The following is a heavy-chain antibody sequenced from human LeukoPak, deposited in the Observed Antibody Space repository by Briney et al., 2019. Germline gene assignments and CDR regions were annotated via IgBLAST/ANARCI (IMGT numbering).Heavy chain of an antibody. CDR1: GFTFSKYW. CDR3: ATKQWLAPPPDS. D-gene: IGHD6-19*01. J-gene: IGHJ4*02. Sequence: PGGSLRLSCAASGFTFSKYWMLWLRHAPGKGLESVSRINTDGTVTTYADSVKGRFTVSRDNADNTMFLQMNSVRDEDTAVYYCATKQWLAPPPDSWGQGTPVTVSS. V-gene: IGHV3-74*01. CDR2: INTDGTVT.